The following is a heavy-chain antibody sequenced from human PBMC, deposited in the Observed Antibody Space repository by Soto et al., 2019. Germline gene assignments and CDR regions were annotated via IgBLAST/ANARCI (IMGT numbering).Heavy chain of an antibody. CDR2: IHHSGTT. J-gene: IGHJ3*02. CDR3: ARDQYSGYDWAFDI. Sequence: SETLSLTCTVYGGSFSSFYLSWIRQSPGKGLEWIGEIHHSGTTNYNPSLKSRVTISVDTSKNQFSLKLSSVTAADTAVYYCARDQYSGYDWAFDIWGQGTMVTVSS. D-gene: IGHD5-12*01. V-gene: IGHV4-34*01. CDR1: GGSFSSFY.